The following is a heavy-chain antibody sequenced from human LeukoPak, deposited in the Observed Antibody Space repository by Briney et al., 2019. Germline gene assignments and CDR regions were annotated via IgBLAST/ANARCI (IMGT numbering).Heavy chain of an antibody. Sequence: KSSETLSLTCTVSGGSISSYYWSWIRQPAGKGLEWIGRIYTSGSTNYNPSLKSRVTMSVDTSKNQFSLKLSSVTAADTAVYYCARGGNYYGSGSYYWFDPWGQGTLVTVSS. D-gene: IGHD3-10*01. CDR3: ARGGNYYGSGSYYWFDP. CDR2: IYTSGST. CDR1: GGSISSYY. V-gene: IGHV4-4*07. J-gene: IGHJ5*02.